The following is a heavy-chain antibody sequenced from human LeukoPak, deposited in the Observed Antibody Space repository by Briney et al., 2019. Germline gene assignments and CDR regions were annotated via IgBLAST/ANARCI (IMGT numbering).Heavy chain of an antibody. CDR1: GDSIREYY. Sequence: SETLSLTCTVSGDSIREYYWSWIRQPPGKGLEWIGYVFYSGSTNYNPSLKSRVTTSVDASKNQLSLKLSSVTAADTAVYYCARDLRSSSWSYYFDYWGQGTLVTVSS. V-gene: IGHV4-59*01. J-gene: IGHJ4*02. D-gene: IGHD6-13*01. CDR2: VFYSGST. CDR3: ARDLRSSSWSYYFDY.